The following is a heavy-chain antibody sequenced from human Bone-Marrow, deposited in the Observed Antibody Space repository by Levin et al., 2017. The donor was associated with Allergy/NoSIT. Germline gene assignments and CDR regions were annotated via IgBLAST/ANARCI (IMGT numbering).Heavy chain of an antibody. V-gene: IGHV3-53*01. J-gene: IGHJ4*02. CDR2: IYSGGST. CDR1: GFTVSSNY. D-gene: IGHD6-19*01. CDR3: ARVWWSGWYYFDY. Sequence: GESLKISCAASGFTVSSNYMSWVRQAPGKGLEWVSIIYSGGSTYYADSVKGRFTISRDNSKNTLYLQMNSLRAEDTAVYYCARVWWSGWYYFDYWGQGTLVTVSS.